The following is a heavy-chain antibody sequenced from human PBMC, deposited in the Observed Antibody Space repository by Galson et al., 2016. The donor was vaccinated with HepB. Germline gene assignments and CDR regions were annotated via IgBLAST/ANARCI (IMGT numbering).Heavy chain of an antibody. CDR3: ARYGGLPVIGAFDI. CDR1: GYDFTSSW. CDR2: IYPGDSDT. Sequence: QSGAEVKKPGESLKISCKASGYDFTSSWIAWVRQMPGKGLEWMGIIYPGDSDTKYNPSFQAQVTSSADKSVSTAYLQWSSLKASDTAMYYCARYGGLPVIGAFDIWGQGTMVTVSS. D-gene: IGHD3-16*01. J-gene: IGHJ3*02. V-gene: IGHV5-51*01.